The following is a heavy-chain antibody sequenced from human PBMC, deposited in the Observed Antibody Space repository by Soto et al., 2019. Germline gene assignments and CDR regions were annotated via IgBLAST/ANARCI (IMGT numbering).Heavy chain of an antibody. CDR3: AHSRYCSGGSCSFDY. J-gene: IGHJ4*02. D-gene: IGHD2-15*01. CDR2: IYYSGST. CDR1: GGSISSYY. V-gene: IGHV4-59*01. Sequence: SETLSLTCTVSGGSISSYYWSWIRQPPGKGLEWIGYIYYSGSTNYNPSLKSRVTISVDTSKNQFSLKLSSVTAADTAVYYCAHSRYCSGGSCSFDYWGQGTLVTVSS.